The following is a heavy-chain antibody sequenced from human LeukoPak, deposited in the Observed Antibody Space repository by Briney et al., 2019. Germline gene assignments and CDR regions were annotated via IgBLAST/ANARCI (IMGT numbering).Heavy chain of an antibody. J-gene: IGHJ3*01. CDR2: AHYSEST. V-gene: IGHV4-59*01. D-gene: IGHD1-26*01. Sequence: SETLPLPYTDSGGSIHSYFRRWIRQPPGKGLEWIAYAHYSESTNYNPSLKSRVTIYLDTSKNQFSLMLNSVTAADTAVYYRARDRRWDRVHAFDV. CDR3: ARDRRWDRVHAFDV. CDR1: GGSIHSYF.